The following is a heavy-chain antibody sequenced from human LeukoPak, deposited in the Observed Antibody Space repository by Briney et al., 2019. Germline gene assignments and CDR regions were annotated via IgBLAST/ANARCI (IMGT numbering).Heavy chain of an antibody. D-gene: IGHD4-23*01. V-gene: IGHV3-13*01. Sequence: GGSLRLSCAASGFTFSTYDMHWVRQATGKGLEWVSAIGTAGATYYSGSVKGRFTISRENAKNSLYLQMNSLRAGDTAVYYCARGGRDPGGFDPWGQGTLVTVSS. CDR3: ARGGRDPGGFDP. J-gene: IGHJ5*02. CDR1: GFTFSTYD. CDR2: IGTAGAT.